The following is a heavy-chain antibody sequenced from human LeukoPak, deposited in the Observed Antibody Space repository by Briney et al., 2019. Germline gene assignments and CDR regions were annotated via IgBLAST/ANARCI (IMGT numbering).Heavy chain of an antibody. CDR3: ARDVDGNDY. Sequence: GGSLRLSCAAFGFTFDDYGMSWVRQAPGKGLEWVSGINWNGGSTGYADSVKGRFTISRDNAKHSLSLQMNSLRAEDTAVYYWARDVDGNDYWGQGTLVTVSS. J-gene: IGHJ4*02. CDR1: GFTFDDYG. D-gene: IGHD2-15*01. CDR2: INWNGGST. V-gene: IGHV3-20*04.